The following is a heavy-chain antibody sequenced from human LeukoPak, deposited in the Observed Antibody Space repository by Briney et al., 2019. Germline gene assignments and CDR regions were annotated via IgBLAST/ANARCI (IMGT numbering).Heavy chain of an antibody. V-gene: IGHV1-69*04. CDR2: IIPILGIA. CDR3: ARDLVATMGVSWFDP. J-gene: IGHJ5*02. Sequence: PLASVKVSCKASGYTFTSYAISWVRQAPGQGLEWMGRIIPILGIANYAQKFQGRVTITADKSTSTAYMELSSLRSEDTAVYYCARDLVATMGVSWFDPWGQGTLVTVSS. CDR1: GYTFTSYA. D-gene: IGHD5-12*01.